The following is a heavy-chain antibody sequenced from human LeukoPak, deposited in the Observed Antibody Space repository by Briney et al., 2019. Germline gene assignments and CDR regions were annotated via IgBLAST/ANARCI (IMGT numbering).Heavy chain of an antibody. CDR3: ARGGPGVLSSSCLY. J-gene: IGHJ4*02. Sequence: ASVTVSFKSSGYTFTSYYLHLVRQAPAQGLEWMGIINPSGGSTSYAQKFQGRVTITSDMSTSTVYMELSSLRSEDTAVYYCARGGPGVLSSSCLYWGQGTLVTVSS. D-gene: IGHD6-13*01. V-gene: IGHV1-46*01. CDR1: GYTFTSYY. CDR2: INPSGGST.